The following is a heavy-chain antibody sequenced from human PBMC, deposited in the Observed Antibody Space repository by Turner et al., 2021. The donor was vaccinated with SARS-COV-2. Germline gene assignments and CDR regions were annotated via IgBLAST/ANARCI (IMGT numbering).Heavy chain of an antibody. Sequence: QVHLVQSGAEVKTPGSAVKVSCKVSGDKFSTNGISWVRQAPGKGLEWMGGVGPIFGKSNYAQKFQGRVTITADELTTTAYMELSRLTSEDTAVYFCAREGYSGHFDHWGQGTLVTVSS. V-gene: IGHV1-69*01. CDR1: GDKFSTNG. CDR2: VGPIFGKS. CDR3: AREGYSGHFDH. D-gene: IGHD4-4*01. J-gene: IGHJ4*02.